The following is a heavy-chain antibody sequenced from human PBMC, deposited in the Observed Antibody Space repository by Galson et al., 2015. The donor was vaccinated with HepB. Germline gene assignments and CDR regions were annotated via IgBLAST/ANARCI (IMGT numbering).Heavy chain of an antibody. V-gene: IGHV4-39*07. CDR3: AREGSKGAYDGNYLDC. CDR1: GGSISTPNYY. D-gene: IGHD4-23*01. J-gene: IGHJ4*02. Sequence: ETLSLTCSVSGGSISTPNYYWGWIRQSPGKGLEWIASVYHDGSTYYNPSLKSRVTIPVDTSKNQFSLTLKSVTAADTAVYYCAREGSKGAYDGNYLDCWGQGNLVTVSS. CDR2: VYHDGST.